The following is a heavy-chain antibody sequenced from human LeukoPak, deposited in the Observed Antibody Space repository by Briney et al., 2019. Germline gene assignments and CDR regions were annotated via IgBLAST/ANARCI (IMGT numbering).Heavy chain of an antibody. D-gene: IGHD2-15*01. CDR2: ISSSSITI. CDR1: GFTFSSYS. CDR3: ARDRGGSYSAIDY. J-gene: IGHJ4*02. V-gene: IGHV3-48*04. Sequence: GGSLRLSCAASGFTFSSYSLNWVRQAPGKGLEWVSFISSSSITICYADSVKGRFTISRDNAEKSLYLQMNSLRAEDTAVYYCARDRGGSYSAIDYWGQGTLATVSS.